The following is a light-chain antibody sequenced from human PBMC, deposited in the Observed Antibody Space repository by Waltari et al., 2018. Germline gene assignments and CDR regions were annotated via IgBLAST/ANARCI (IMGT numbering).Light chain of an antibody. CDR2: DAY. CDR1: QSVGRS. J-gene: IGKJ1*01. Sequence: EIVLTQSPDTLSLSTGGRGTLSCRASQSVGRSLTWYQQKPGQAPRLLIYDAYRRAPGIPDRFSGSGSGTDFSLTISRLEPEDFAVYYCQNYVRLPATFGQGTKVEIK. CDR3: QNYVRLPAT. V-gene: IGKV3-20*01.